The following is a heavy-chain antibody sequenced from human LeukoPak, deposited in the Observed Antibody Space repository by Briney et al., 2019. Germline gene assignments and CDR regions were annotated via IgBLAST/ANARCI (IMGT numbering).Heavy chain of an antibody. V-gene: IGHV1-46*01. Sequence: ASVEVSCKRSGYTFINHYIHWVRQAPGQGLEWMGVIRPTDGSTSYAQNFQGRLSMTSDTSTSTAYMELSSLRSEDTAIYYCTRTINSWFDPWGQGTPVSVSS. CDR2: IRPTDGST. D-gene: IGHD3-9*01. J-gene: IGHJ5*02. CDR1: GYTFINHY. CDR3: TRTINSWFDP.